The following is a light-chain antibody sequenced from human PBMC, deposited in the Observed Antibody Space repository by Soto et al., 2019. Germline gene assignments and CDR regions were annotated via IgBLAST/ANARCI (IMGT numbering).Light chain of an antibody. Sequence: EIVLTQSPATLSLSPVERASLSCMASQSVSTYLAWYQHIPGRAPRLLIYDASNRATGIPARFSGSGSGTDFTLTISRLEPEDFAVYYCQQYNNWPITFGQGTRLEIK. CDR1: QSVSTY. V-gene: IGKV3-11*01. CDR3: QQYNNWPIT. J-gene: IGKJ5*01. CDR2: DAS.